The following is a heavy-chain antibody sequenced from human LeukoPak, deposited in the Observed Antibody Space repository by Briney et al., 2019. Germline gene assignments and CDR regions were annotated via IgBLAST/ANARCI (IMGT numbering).Heavy chain of an antibody. CDR2: ISWNSGSI. D-gene: IGHD4-17*01. CDR1: GFTFDDYA. J-gene: IGHJ6*02. Sequence: LRLSCAASGFTFDDYAMHWVRQAPGKGLEWVSGISWNSGSIGYADSVKGRFTISRDNAKNSLYLQMNSLRAEDTALYYCAKDMAPFYGDPDYGMDVWGQGTTVTVSS. CDR3: AKDMAPFYGDPDYGMDV. V-gene: IGHV3-9*01.